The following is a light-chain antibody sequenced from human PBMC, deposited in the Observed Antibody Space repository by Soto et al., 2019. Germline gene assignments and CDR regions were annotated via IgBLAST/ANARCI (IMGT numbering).Light chain of an antibody. V-gene: IGKV3-11*01. CDR2: DAS. CDR1: QSVSGN. Sequence: EIVMTQSPVTLSVSPGERATLSCRSSQSVSGNLAWYQQKPGQAPRLLIYDASNRATGIPARFSGSGSGTDFTLTISSLEPEDFAVYYCQQRSNWPITFGQGTRLEN. CDR3: QQRSNWPIT. J-gene: IGKJ5*01.